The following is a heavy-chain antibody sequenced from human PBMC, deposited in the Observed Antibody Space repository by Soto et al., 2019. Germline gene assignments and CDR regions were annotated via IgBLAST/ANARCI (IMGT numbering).Heavy chain of an antibody. V-gene: IGHV1-18*01. D-gene: IGHD3-3*02. J-gene: IGHJ4*02. CDR1: GYTFTSYG. CDR3: ISTLGARFDY. CDR2: ISAYNGNT. Sequence: ASVKVSCKASGYTFTSYGISWVRQAPGQGLEWMGWISAYNGNTNYAQKLQGRVTMTSDTSTSSVYMEVSSLRSEDTAVYYCISTLGARFDYWGQGTLVTVSS.